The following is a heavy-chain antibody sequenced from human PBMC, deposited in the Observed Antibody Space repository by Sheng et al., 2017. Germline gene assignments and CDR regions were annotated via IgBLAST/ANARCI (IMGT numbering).Heavy chain of an antibody. V-gene: IGHV4-34*01. Sequence: QVQLQQWGAGLLKPSETLSLTCAVYGGSFSGYYWSWIRQPPGKGLEWIGEINHSGSTNYNPSLKSRVTISVDTSKNQFSLKLSSVTAADTAVYYCARGVRWLQSFDYWGQGTLVTVSS. CDR2: INHSGST. J-gene: IGHJ4*02. D-gene: IGHD5-12*01. CDR3: ARGVRWLQSFDY. CDR1: GGSFSGYY.